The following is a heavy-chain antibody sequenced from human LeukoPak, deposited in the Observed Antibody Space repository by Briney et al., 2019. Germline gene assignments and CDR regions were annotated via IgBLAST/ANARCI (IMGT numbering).Heavy chain of an antibody. Sequence: SETLSLTCAVYGGSFSGYYWSWIRQPPGKGREWMGEINHSGSTNYNPSLKSRVTISVDTSKNQFSLKLSSVTAEETAVYYCARGDRRPHQRYRGMDVWGQGTTVTVSS. J-gene: IGHJ6*02. CDR1: GGSFSGYY. D-gene: IGHD1-14*01. CDR3: ARGDRRPHQRYRGMDV. CDR2: INHSGST. V-gene: IGHV4-34*01.